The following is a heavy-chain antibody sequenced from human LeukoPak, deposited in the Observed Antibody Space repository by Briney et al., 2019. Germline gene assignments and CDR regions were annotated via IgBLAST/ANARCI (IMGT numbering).Heavy chain of an antibody. CDR3: TRVNCRSDCYLCAQNYLFDY. Sequence: GSLLLSYGASGFTFSSYGMSWVRPAPRKGLGWVGFIRSKAYGGTTEYAASVKGRCTITRDDSKSIAYLQMNSLKTEDTAVYYWTRVNCRSDCYLCAQNYLFDYWGQGTLVTVSS. CDR2: IRSKAYGGTT. J-gene: IGHJ4*02. D-gene: IGHD2-21*02. CDR1: GFTFSSYG. V-gene: IGHV3-49*04.